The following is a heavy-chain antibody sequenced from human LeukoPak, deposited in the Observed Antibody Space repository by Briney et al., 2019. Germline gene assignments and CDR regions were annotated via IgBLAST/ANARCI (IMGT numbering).Heavy chain of an antibody. CDR3: ARSRWLVRNWFDP. Sequence: SETLSLTCAVYGGSFSGYYWSWIRQPPGKGLEWIGEINHSGSTNYNPSLKSRVTISVDTSKNQFSLKLSSVTAADTAVYYCARSRWLVRNWFDPWGQGTLVTVSS. CDR1: GGSFSGYY. D-gene: IGHD6-19*01. V-gene: IGHV4-34*01. CDR2: INHSGST. J-gene: IGHJ5*02.